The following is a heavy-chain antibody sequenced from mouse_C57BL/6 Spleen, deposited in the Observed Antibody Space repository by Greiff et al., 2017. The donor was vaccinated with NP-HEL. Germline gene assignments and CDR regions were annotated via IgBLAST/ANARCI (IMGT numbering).Heavy chain of an antibody. V-gene: IGHV1-82*01. J-gene: IGHJ2*01. D-gene: IGHD2-3*01. CDR2: IYPGDGDT. CDR1: GYAFSSSW. Sequence: QVQLQQSGPELVKPGASVKISCKASGYAFSSSWMNWVKQRPGKGLEWIGRIYPGDGDTNYNGKFKGKATLTADKSSSTAYMQLSSLTSEDSAVSFCARGDGYVLDYWGQGTTLTVSS. CDR3: ARGDGYVLDY.